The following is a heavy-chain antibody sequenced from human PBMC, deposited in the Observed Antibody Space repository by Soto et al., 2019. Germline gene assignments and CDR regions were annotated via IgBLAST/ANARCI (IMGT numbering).Heavy chain of an antibody. V-gene: IGHV1-8*01. CDR1: GYTFTSYD. J-gene: IGHJ6*02. Sequence: QVQLVQSGAEVKKPGASVKVSCKTSGYTFTSYDISWVRQATGQGLEWMGWMNPNSGNTGYAQKFQGRVTMTSTTSISTAYMDLSSLRSEDTAVYSCAREVVSRGMDVWGQRTTVTVSS. D-gene: IGHD3-22*01. CDR2: MNPNSGNT. CDR3: AREVVSRGMDV.